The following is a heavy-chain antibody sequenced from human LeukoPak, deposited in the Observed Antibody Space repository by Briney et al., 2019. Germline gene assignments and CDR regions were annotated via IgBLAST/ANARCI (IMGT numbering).Heavy chain of an antibody. CDR2: IYTSGST. CDR3: ARTSLLWFGELLYSPAEYFQH. V-gene: IGHV4-4*07. CDR1: GGSISSYY. D-gene: IGHD3-10*01. Sequence: SETLSLTCTVSGGSISSYYWSWIRQPAGKGLEWIGRIYTSGSTNYNPSLKSRVTMSVDTSKNQFSLKLSSVTAADTAVYYCARTSLLWFGELLYSPAEYFQHWGQSTLVTVSS. J-gene: IGHJ1*01.